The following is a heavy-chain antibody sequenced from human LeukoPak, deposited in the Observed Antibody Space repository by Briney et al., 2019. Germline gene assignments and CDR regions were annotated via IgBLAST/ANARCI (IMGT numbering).Heavy chain of an antibody. J-gene: IGHJ4*02. CDR3: AMLGDTPDY. CDR1: GFTFSSYG. Sequence: EGSLRLSCAASGFTFSSYGMHWVRQAPGKGLEWVAVIWYDGSNKYYADSVKGRFTISRDNSKNTLYLQMNSLRAEDTAVYYCAMLGDTPDYWGQGTLVTVSS. V-gene: IGHV3-33*01. D-gene: IGHD2-21*02. CDR2: IWYDGSNK.